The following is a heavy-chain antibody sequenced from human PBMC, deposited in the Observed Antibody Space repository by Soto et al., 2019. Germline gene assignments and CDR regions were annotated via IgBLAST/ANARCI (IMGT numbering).Heavy chain of an antibody. V-gene: IGHV5-51*01. CDR3: AGLYGSGASGEWYMDV. D-gene: IGHD3-10*01. Sequence: GESLKISCKGSGYSFTSYWIGWVRQMPGKGLEWMGIIYPGDSDTRYSPSFQGQVTISADKSISTAYLQWSSLKASDTAMYYCAGLYGSGASGEWYMDVWGKGTTVTVSS. CDR1: GYSFTSYW. J-gene: IGHJ6*03. CDR2: IYPGDSDT.